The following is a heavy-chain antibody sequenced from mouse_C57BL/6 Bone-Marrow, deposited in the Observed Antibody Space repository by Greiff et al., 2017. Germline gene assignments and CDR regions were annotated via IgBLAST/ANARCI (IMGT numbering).Heavy chain of an antibody. Sequence: QVQLQQSGAELVKPGASLKMSCKASGYTFTSYWITWVKQRPGQGLEWIGDIYPGSGSTNYNEKFKSKATLTVDTSSSTAYMQLSSLTSEDSAVYYCARYNFAWFAYWGQGTLVTVSA. CDR1: GYTFTSYW. D-gene: IGHD1-3*01. CDR2: IYPGSGST. V-gene: IGHV1-55*01. CDR3: ARYNFAWFAY. J-gene: IGHJ3*01.